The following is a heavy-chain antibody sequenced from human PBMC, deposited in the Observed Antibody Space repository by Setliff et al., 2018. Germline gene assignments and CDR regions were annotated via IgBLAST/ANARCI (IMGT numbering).Heavy chain of an antibody. J-gene: IGHJ4*02. CDR2: IYTSGST. Sequence: PSETLSLTCTVSGGSISSYYWSWIRQPAGKGLEWIGRIYTSGSTNYNPSLKSRVTMSVDTSKNQFSLKLNSVTAADMAVYYCARGEGCNDGICLYQFDFWGQGTLVTVSS. D-gene: IGHD2-2*01. CDR3: ARGEGCNDGICLYQFDF. CDR1: GGSISSYY. V-gene: IGHV4-4*07.